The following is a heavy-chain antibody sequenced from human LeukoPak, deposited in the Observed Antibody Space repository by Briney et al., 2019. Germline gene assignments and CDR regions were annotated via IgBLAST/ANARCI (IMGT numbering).Heavy chain of an antibody. J-gene: IGHJ4*02. CDR3: AKDVGWNYPYYFDY. CDR2: ISYDGSNK. CDR1: GFTFSSYG. D-gene: IGHD1-7*01. Sequence: GGSLRLSCAASGFTFSSYGMHWVRQAPGKGLEWVAVISYDGSNKYYADSVKGRFTISRDNSKNTLYLQMNSLRAEDTAVYYCAKDVGWNYPYYFDYWAREPWSPSPQ. V-gene: IGHV3-30*18.